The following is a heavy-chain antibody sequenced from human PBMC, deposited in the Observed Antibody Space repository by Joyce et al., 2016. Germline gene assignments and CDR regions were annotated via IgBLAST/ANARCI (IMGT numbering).Heavy chain of an antibody. J-gene: IGHJ4*02. D-gene: IGHD6-19*01. CDR2: INQDGSEK. CDR3: ARDGIAVLGPLG. CDR1: GFTFSNYW. Sequence: EVQLVASGGGLVQPGGSLRLSCGASGFTFSNYWMNWVRQAPGKGLEWVANINQDGSEKYYVDSVKGRFTVSRDNAKNSLDLQMSSLRDEDTAVYYCARDGIAVLGPLGWGQGTLVTVSS. V-gene: IGHV3-7*04.